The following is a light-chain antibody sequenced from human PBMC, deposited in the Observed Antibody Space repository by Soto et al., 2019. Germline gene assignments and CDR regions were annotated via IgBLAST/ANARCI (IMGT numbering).Light chain of an antibody. Sequence: QSALTQPRSVSGSPGQSVTISCTGSSRDVGGYNYVSWYQQHPGKAPKLMIYDVSKRPSGVSDRFSGSKSGNTASLTISGLQAEDEADYYCCSYAGSYYVFGTGTKLTVL. CDR2: DVS. CDR3: CSYAGSYYV. V-gene: IGLV2-11*01. CDR1: SRDVGGYNY. J-gene: IGLJ1*01.